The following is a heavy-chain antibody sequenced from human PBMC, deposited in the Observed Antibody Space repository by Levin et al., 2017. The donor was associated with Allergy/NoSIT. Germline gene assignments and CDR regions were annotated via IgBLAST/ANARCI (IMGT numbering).Heavy chain of an antibody. V-gene: IGHV3-73*01. CDR2: IRTQANNYAT. D-gene: IGHD1-26*01. CDR3: TRSIVGPPSQDVEY. Sequence: GGSLRLSCAASGFTFSDSLVHWVRQASGKGLEWLGRIRTQANNYATAYAASVKGRFTISRDDSKNTAFLQMNSLKTDDTAIYYCTRSIVGPPSQDVEYWGHGTLVTVSS. CDR1: GFTFSDSL. J-gene: IGHJ4*01.